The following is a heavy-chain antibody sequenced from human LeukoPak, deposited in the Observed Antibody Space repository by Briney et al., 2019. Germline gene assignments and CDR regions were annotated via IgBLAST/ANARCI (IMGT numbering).Heavy chain of an antibody. CDR3: ARTYGSSGLGYFDL. Sequence: SETLSLTCTVSGGSISSYYWSWIRQPPAQGLDWIGYIYYSGSTNYSPSLKSRLTISVDTSKNQFSLKLSSVTAADTAVYYCARTYGSSGLGYFDLWGRGTLVTVSS. CDR1: GGSISSYY. D-gene: IGHD6-13*01. CDR2: IYYSGST. J-gene: IGHJ2*01. V-gene: IGHV4-59*01.